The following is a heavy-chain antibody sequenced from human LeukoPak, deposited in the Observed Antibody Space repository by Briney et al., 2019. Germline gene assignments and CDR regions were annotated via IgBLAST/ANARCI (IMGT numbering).Heavy chain of an antibody. CDR3: ARQPYSSGLFDY. V-gene: IGHV4-59*08. CDR2: IYYSGST. D-gene: IGHD6-19*01. CDR1: GGSISRDY. J-gene: IGHJ4*02. Sequence: SETLSLTCTVSGGSISRDYWSWIRQPPGKGLEWIGYIYYSGSTNYNPSLKSRVTISVDTSKNQFSLKLSSVTAADTAVYYCARQPYSSGLFDYWGQGTLVTVSS.